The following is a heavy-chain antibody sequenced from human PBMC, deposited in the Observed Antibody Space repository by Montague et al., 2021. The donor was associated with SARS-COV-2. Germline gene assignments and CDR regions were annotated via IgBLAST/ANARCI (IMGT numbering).Heavy chain of an antibody. D-gene: IGHD6-19*01. Sequence: PALVKPTQTLTLTCTLSGFSLSTNGMCVSWIRQPPGKALEWLARIDWDDDKYYSTSLKTRLTISKDTSKNQVVLTMTNVGPVDTATYYCAREYSSGVYFDYWGQGTLVTVSS. CDR3: AREYSSGVYFDY. CDR1: GFSLSTNGMC. V-gene: IGHV2-70*11. J-gene: IGHJ4*02. CDR2: IDWDDDK.